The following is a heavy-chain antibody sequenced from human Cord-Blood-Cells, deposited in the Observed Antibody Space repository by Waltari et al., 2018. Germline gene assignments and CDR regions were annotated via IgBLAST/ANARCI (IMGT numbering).Heavy chain of an antibody. D-gene: IGHD6-19*01. V-gene: IGHV3-53*01. CDR3: AREAYSSGWYYFDY. CDR2: IYSGGST. Sequence: EVQLVESGGGLIQPGGSLRLSCAASGFTVSSTYLSWVRRAPGKGLEWVSVIYSGGSTYYADSVKGRFTISRDNSKNTLYLQMNSLRAEDTAVYYCAREAYSSGWYYFDYWGQGTLVTVSS. J-gene: IGHJ4*02. CDR1: GFTVSSTY.